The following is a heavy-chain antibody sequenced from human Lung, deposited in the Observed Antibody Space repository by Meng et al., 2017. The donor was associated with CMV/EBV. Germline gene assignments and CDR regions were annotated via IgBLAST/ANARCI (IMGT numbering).Heavy chain of an antibody. Sequence: SXAASGFTFSSYWMSWVRQAPGKGLEWVANIKQDGSEKYYVDPVKGRFTISRDNAKNSLYLQMNSLRAEDTAVYYCARDRFEDYDFWSGYSLTDYYGMDVWXQGTTVTVSS. J-gene: IGHJ6*02. D-gene: IGHD3-3*01. CDR1: GFTFSSYW. V-gene: IGHV3-7*01. CDR2: IKQDGSEK. CDR3: ARDRFEDYDFWSGYSLTDYYGMDV.